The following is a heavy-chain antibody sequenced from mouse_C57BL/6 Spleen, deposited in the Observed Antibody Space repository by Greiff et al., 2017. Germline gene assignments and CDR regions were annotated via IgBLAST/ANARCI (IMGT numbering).Heavy chain of an antibody. Sequence: VMLVESGPELVKPGASVKISCKASGYAFSSSWMNWVKQRPGKGLEWIGRIYPGDGDTNYNGKFKGKATLTADKSSSTAYMQLSSLTSEDSAVYFCARDKLGPDYWGQGTTLTVSS. V-gene: IGHV1-82*01. CDR1: GYAFSSSW. D-gene: IGHD4-1*01. J-gene: IGHJ2*01. CDR2: IYPGDGDT. CDR3: ARDKLGPDY.